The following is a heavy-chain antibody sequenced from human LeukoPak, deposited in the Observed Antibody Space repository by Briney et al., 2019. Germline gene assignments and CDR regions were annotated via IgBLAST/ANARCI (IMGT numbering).Heavy chain of an antibody. V-gene: IGHV3-74*01. CDR2: INMDGSQI. CDR1: GFIFSNNW. CDR3: VRDLRIEDV. Sequence: GGSLGLSCAASGFIFSNNWMHWVRQAPGKGLVWVSRINMDGSQINYAEFVKGRFTTSRDNAKNTVYLQLNSLRAEDTAMYYCVRDLRIEDVWGLGTTVTVSS. J-gene: IGHJ6*02. D-gene: IGHD2-21*01.